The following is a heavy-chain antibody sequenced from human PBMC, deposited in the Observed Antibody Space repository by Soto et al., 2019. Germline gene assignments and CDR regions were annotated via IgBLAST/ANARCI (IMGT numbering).Heavy chain of an antibody. CDR1: GFNFSVSS. CDR2: IRSKAKDYAT. J-gene: IGHJ4*02. Sequence: EVQVVESGGGLVQPGGSVKLSCAASGFNFSVSSMHWVRQASGKGLEWVGRIRSKAKDYATAYAESVKGRFAISRDDLKNTMYLQMSSQRTEDTAMYYCAIEGAGVGQWGQGTLVTVSS. V-gene: IGHV3-73*01. CDR3: AIEGAGVGQ. D-gene: IGHD1-26*01.